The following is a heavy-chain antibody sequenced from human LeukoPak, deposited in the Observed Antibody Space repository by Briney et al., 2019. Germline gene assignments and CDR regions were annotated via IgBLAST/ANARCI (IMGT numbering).Heavy chain of an antibody. J-gene: IGHJ4*02. Sequence: GGSLRLSCAASGFTFSSYSMNWVRQAPGKGLEWVSSISSSSSYIYYADSVKGRFTISRDNAKNSLYLQMNSLRAEDTAVYYCARGTYCSGGSCYSSDYWGQGTLVTVSS. D-gene: IGHD2-15*01. CDR2: ISSSSSYI. CDR3: ARGTYCSGGSCYSSDY. V-gene: IGHV3-21*01. CDR1: GFTFSSYS.